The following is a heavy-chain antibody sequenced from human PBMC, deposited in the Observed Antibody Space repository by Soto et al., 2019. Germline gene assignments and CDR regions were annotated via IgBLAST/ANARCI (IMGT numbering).Heavy chain of an antibody. J-gene: IGHJ4*02. CDR1: GFTFSSYA. CDR3: AKARALSRPNCGGDCYTFDY. D-gene: IGHD2-21*02. V-gene: IGHV3-23*01. Sequence: GGSLRLSCAASGFTFSSYAMSWVRQAPGKGLEWVSAISGSGGSTYYADSVRGRFIISRDNSKNRLYLQMNSLRAEDTAVYYCAKARALSRPNCGGDCYTFDYWGQGTLVTVSS. CDR2: ISGSGGST.